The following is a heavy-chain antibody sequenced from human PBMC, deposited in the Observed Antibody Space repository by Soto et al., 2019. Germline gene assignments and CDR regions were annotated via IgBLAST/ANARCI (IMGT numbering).Heavy chain of an antibody. CDR3: ARATPDYYYGMDV. CDR1: GGSISSGGDY. CDR2: IYYSGST. Sequence: QVQLQESGPGLVKPSQTLSLTCTVSGGSISSGGDYWSWIRQHPGKGLEWIGYIYYSGSTYYNPSVKSRVTLSVDTSKHHFSLKLSSVTAADTAVYYCARATPDYYYGMDVWGQGTTVTVSS. V-gene: IGHV4-31*03. J-gene: IGHJ6*02. D-gene: IGHD2-15*01.